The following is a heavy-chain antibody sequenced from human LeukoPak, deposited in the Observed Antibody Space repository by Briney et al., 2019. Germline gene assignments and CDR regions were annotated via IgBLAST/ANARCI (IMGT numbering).Heavy chain of an antibody. D-gene: IGHD1-26*01. J-gene: IGHJ4*02. CDR1: GFTFSSYA. Sequence: GGSLRLSCAASGFTFSSYAMHWVRQAPGKGLEWVAVISYDGSNKYYADSVKGRFTISRDNSKNTLYLQMNSLRVEDIAIYYCVKEGGIVGDEYWGQGALVTVSS. CDR2: ISYDGSNK. CDR3: VKEGGIVGDEY. V-gene: IGHV3-30-3*01.